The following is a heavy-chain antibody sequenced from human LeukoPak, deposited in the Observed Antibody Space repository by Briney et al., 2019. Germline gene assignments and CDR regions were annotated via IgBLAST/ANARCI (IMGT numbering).Heavy chain of an antibody. CDR3: AKGKQWLVLDFDY. Sequence: PGRSLRLSCAASGFTFSSYGMHWVRQAPGKGLEWVAVISYDGSNKYYADSVKGRFTISRDNSKNTLYPQMNSLRAEDTAVYYCAKGKQWLVLDFDYWGQGTLVTVSS. CDR1: GFTFSSYG. J-gene: IGHJ4*02. V-gene: IGHV3-30*18. D-gene: IGHD6-19*01. CDR2: ISYDGSNK.